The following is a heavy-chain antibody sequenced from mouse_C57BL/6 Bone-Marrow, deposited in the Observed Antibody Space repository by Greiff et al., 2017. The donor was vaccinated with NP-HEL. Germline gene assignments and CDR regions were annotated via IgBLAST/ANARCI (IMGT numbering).Heavy chain of an antibody. V-gene: IGHV1-50*01. CDR2: IDPSDSYT. CDR3: ARDLLWSLYWYFDV. J-gene: IGHJ1*03. Sequence: QVQLQQPGAELVKPGASVKLSCKASGCTFTSYWMQWVKQRPGQGLEWIGEIDPSDSYTNYTQKFKGKATLTVDTSSSTAYMQLSSLTSEDSAVYYCARDLLWSLYWYFDVWGTGTTVTVSS. CDR1: GCTFTSYW. D-gene: IGHD2-1*01.